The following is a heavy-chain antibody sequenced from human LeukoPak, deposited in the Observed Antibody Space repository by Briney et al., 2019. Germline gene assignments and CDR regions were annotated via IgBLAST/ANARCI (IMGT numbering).Heavy chain of an antibody. Sequence: SVKVSCKASGGTFSSYAISWVRQAPGQGLEWMGRIIPILGIANYAQKFQGRVTITADKSTSTAYMELSSLRSEDTAVYYCASHPGIRYYYGMDVWGQGTTVTVSS. J-gene: IGHJ6*02. CDR1: GGTFSSYA. CDR3: ASHPGIRYYYGMDV. D-gene: IGHD5-18*01. CDR2: IIPILGIA. V-gene: IGHV1-69*04.